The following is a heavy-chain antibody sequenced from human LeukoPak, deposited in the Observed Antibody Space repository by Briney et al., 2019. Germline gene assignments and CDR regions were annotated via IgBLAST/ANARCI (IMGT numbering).Heavy chain of an antibody. CDR3: AKDHSSGWRKGSFDY. Sequence: GGSLRLSCAASGFTFDDYAMHWFRQAPGKGLEWVSGISWNSGSIGYADSVKGRFTISRDNAKNSLYLQMNSLRAEDMALYYCAKDHSSGWRKGSFDYWGQGTLVTVSS. D-gene: IGHD6-19*01. J-gene: IGHJ4*02. CDR2: ISWNSGSI. V-gene: IGHV3-9*03. CDR1: GFTFDDYA.